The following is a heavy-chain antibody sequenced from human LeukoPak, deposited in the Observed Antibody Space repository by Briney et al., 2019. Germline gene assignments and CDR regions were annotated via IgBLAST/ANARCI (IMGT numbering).Heavy chain of an antibody. CDR2: FDPEDGET. D-gene: IGHD3-22*01. CDR1: GNIFTELS. J-gene: IGHJ4*02. Sequence: ASVKVSCKVSGNIFTELSMHWVRQAPGKGLEWMGGFDPEDGETIYAQKFQGRVTMTEDISTDTAYMDLSSLRYEDTAVYYCATEVYDSSGYYFDYWGQGTLVTVSS. V-gene: IGHV1-24*01. CDR3: ATEVYDSSGYYFDY.